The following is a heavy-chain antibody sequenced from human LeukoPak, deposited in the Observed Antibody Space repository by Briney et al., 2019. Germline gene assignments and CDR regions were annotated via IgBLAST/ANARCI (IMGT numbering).Heavy chain of an antibody. D-gene: IGHD4/OR15-4a*01. CDR3: ARGAVRSPPHVAFDI. CDR1: GGSIRNYY. J-gene: IGHJ3*02. V-gene: IGHV4-4*07. Sequence: PSETLSLTCTVSGGSIRNYYWNWIRQSAGKGLELIGRIHISGSTNSNPSLKSRVTMSVVTSKNQSPLTLPSLTAADTAVYYCARGAVRSPPHVAFDIWGQGTMVTVSS. CDR2: IHISGST.